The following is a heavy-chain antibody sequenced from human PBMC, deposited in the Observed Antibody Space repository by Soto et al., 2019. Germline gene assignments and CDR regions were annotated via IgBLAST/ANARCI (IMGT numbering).Heavy chain of an antibody. CDR2: ISYDGSNK. J-gene: IGHJ5*02. CDR1: GLTFSSYA. CDR3: ARDRQSGWFDP. V-gene: IGHV3-30-3*01. Sequence: PGGSLRLSCAASGLTFSSYAMHWVRQAPGKGLEWVAVISYDGSNKYYADSVKGRFTISRDNSKNTLYLQMNSLRAEDTAVYYCARDRQSGWFDPWGQGTLVTVSS.